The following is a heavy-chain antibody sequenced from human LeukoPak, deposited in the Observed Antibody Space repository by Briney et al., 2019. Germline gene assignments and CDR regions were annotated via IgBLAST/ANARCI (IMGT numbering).Heavy chain of an antibody. CDR1: GFPFISYA. CDR3: AKVEYSGWPNYYYYYVDV. V-gene: IGHV3-23*01. J-gene: IGHJ6*03. CDR2: IIGSGGST. Sequence: PGGSLRLSCASSGFPFISYAMSWVRPAPGKGRGWVSAIIGSGGSTYYADSVKGRFTISRDNSKNALYLQMNSLRAEDTAVYYCAKVEYSGWPNYYYYYVDVWGKGTTVTVSS. D-gene: IGHD6-19*01.